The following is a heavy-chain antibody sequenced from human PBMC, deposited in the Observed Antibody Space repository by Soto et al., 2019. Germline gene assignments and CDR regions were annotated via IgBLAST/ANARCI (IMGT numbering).Heavy chain of an antibody. CDR2: FDPEVDET. D-gene: IGHD2-2*01. CDR1: GYTLPELS. CDR3: ATHLSDANFDH. V-gene: IGHV1-24*01. Sequence: QVHLVQSGADVKKPGASVKVSCKVSGYTLPELSIHWVRQTPGKGLEWMGGFDPEVDETIYTQKFQDRVTMTEDTSSDTAYMELSSLTSEDTAMYYCATHLSDANFDHWGQGTLVTVSS. J-gene: IGHJ4*02.